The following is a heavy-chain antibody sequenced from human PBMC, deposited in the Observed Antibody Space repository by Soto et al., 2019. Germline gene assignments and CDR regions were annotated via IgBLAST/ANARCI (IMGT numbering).Heavy chain of an antibody. D-gene: IGHD2-2*01. CDR2: ISLYSDGT. J-gene: IGHJ5*02. CDR1: VYTFSNYG. V-gene: IGHV1-18*01. CDR3: ARVVPGADALFGP. Sequence: QFQLVQSGGEVKRPGASVKVSCKTSVYTFSNYGITWVRQAPGQPLEWLGWISLYSDGTNYAQKFQGRVSMTTDTSTTTAYMELRSLRSDDTAVYYCARVVPGADALFGPWGQGTLVTVSS.